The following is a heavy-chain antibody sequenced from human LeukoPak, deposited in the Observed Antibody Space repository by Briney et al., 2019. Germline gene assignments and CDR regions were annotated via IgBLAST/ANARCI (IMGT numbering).Heavy chain of an antibody. V-gene: IGHV3-30*02. D-gene: IGHD3-16*01. J-gene: IGHJ6*03. CDR1: GLIFSSYG. CDR2: IRHDESKT. CDR3: AKPVIPSAYQGTYYMGV. Sequence: GGSLRLSCAASGLIFSSYGMHWLRQAPGEGLEWVAYIRHDESKTFYADSVKGRFTISRDNSKNTLYLQMHSLRAEDTALYYCAKPVIPSAYQGTYYMGVWGKGTTVTVSS.